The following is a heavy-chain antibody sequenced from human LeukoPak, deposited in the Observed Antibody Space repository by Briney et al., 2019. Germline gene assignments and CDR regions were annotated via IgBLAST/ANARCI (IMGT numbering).Heavy chain of an antibody. Sequence: ASVKVSCKASGGTFSSYAISWVRQAPGQGLEWMGGIIPIFGTANYAQKFQGRVTITADESTSTAYMELSSLRSEDTAVYYCARGRSGLDYFDYWGQGTLVTVSS. V-gene: IGHV1-69*13. CDR2: IIPIFGTA. CDR1: GGTFSSYA. D-gene: IGHD5-12*01. CDR3: ARGRSGLDYFDY. J-gene: IGHJ4*02.